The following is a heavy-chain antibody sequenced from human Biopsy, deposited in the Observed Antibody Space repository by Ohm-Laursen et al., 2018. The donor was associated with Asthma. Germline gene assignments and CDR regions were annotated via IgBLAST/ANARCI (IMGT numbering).Heavy chain of an antibody. CDR3: AKEGVAGTHIED. V-gene: IGHV3-30*04. CDR2: ISYDGSSI. CDR1: RFTYE. Sequence: SLRLSCAASRFTYEMHWVRQAPGKGLEWVAVISYDGSSIYYADSVKGRFTISRDNSKNTLSLQMNSLTAEDTAVYYRAKEGVAGTHIEDWGQGTLVTVSS. D-gene: IGHD6-19*01. J-gene: IGHJ4*02.